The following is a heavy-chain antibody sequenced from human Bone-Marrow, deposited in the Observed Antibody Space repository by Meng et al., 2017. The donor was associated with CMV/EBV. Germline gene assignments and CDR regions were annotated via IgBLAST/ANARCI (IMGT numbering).Heavy chain of an antibody. CDR2: IGTAGDT. CDR3: ARGDYDFWSGYESYYYYYGMDV. D-gene: IGHD3-3*01. Sequence: GGSLRLSCAACGFTFSSYDMHWVRQATGKGLEWVSAIGTAGDTYYPGSVKGQFTISRENAKNSLYLQMNSLRAEDTAVYYCARGDYDFWSGYESYYYYYGMDVWGQGTTVTVSS. CDR1: GFTFSSYD. J-gene: IGHJ6*01. V-gene: IGHV3-13*03.